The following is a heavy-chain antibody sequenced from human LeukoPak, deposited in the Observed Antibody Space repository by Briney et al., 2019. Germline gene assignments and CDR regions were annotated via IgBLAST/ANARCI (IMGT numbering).Heavy chain of an antibody. V-gene: IGHV4-39*01. Sequence: SETLSLTCTVSGGSISSSSYYWGWIRQPPGKGLDWIGTIYYSETTYYNPSLKSRVTLSIDTSKNQFSLRLSSVTAADTAIYYCARFRGWTGHSGYYYTNWFDPWGQGTLVTVSS. CDR1: GGSISSSSYY. J-gene: IGHJ5*02. D-gene: IGHD3-22*01. CDR2: IYYSETT. CDR3: ARFRGWTGHSGYYYTNWFDP.